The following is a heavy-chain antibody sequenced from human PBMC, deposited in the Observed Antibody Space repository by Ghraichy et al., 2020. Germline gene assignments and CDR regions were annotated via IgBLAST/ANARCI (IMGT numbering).Heavy chain of an antibody. CDR1: GFTFSDYY. CDR3: ASQPKVGATHY. Sequence: GGSLRLSCAASGFTFSDYYMSWIRQAPGKGLEWVSYISSSGSTIYYADSVKGRFTISRDNAKNSLYLQMNSLRAEDTAVYYCASQPKVGATHYWGQGTLVTVSS. J-gene: IGHJ4*02. D-gene: IGHD1-26*01. V-gene: IGHV3-11*01. CDR2: ISSSGSTI.